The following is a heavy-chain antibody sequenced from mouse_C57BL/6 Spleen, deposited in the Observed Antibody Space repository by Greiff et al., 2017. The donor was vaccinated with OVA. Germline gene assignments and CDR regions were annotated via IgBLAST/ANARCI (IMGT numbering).Heavy chain of an antibody. Sequence: QFQLQQPGAELVKPGASVKLSCKASGYTFTSYWMHWVRQRPGQGLEWFGMINPNGGSTNNNEKVKSNATLTVDISSSTAYMQLSSLTSEDSAFYYCARTPITTVVAPYAMDYWGQGTSVTVSS. CDR1: GYTFTSYW. CDR3: ARTPITTVVAPYAMDY. CDR2: INPNGGST. J-gene: IGHJ4*01. D-gene: IGHD1-1*01. V-gene: IGHV1-64*01.